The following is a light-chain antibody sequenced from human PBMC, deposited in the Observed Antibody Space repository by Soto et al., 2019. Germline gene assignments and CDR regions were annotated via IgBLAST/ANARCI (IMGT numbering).Light chain of an antibody. J-gene: IGKJ5*01. CDR2: GAY. CDR1: QSISST. CDR3: QQFHNWPPIT. Sequence: IVITQSPVTLSVSPGEGATLSCRASQSISSTVAWYQQKPGQAPRLLIYGAYTRATGIPARFSGSGSGTEFTLTISSLQSEDFAVYYCQQFHNWPPITFGQGTRLEI. V-gene: IGKV3-15*01.